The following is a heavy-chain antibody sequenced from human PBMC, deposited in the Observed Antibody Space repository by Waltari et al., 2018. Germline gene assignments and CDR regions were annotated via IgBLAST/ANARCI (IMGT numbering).Heavy chain of an antibody. CDR2: ISGSGGST. CDR3: AKDPHSSSRINWFDP. J-gene: IGHJ5*02. V-gene: IGHV3-23*01. CDR1: GFTFSSYA. D-gene: IGHD6-13*01. Sequence: EVQLLESGGGLVQPGGSLRLSCAASGFTFSSYAMSWVRQAPGKGLEWVSAISGSGGSTYYADAVKGRFTISRDNSKNTLYLQMNSLRAEDTAVYYCAKDPHSSSRINWFDPWGQGTLVTVSS.